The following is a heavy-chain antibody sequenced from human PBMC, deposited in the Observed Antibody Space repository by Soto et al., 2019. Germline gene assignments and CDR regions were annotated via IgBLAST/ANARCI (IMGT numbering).Heavy chain of an antibody. V-gene: IGHV5-51*01. J-gene: IGHJ4*02. CDR1: GYDFSKHW. Sequence: GESLKISCEASGYDFSKHWIAWVRQMPGKGLECMGIIHPSDSDTRYSPSFQGQVTISVDKSTRTAYLQWSSLKASDTAMYYCARRNYFDYWGQGTLVNVSS. CDR2: IHPSDSDT. CDR3: ARRNYFDY.